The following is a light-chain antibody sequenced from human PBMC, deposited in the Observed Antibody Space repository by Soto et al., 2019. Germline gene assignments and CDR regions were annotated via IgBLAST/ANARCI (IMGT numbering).Light chain of an antibody. Sequence: QSALTQPPSASGSPGQSVTISCTGTSSDIGGYNSVSWYQQYPGKAPKLMIYEVTKRPSGVPDRFSGSRSGNTASLTVSGLQAEDEADYYCSSHAGSINVVFGGGTQLTVL. J-gene: IGLJ2*01. CDR1: SSDIGGYNS. V-gene: IGLV2-8*01. CDR2: EVT. CDR3: SSHAGSINVV.